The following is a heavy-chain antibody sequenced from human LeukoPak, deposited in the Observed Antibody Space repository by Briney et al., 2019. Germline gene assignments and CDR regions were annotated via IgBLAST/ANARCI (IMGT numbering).Heavy chain of an antibody. J-gene: IGHJ4*02. CDR2: INWNGGGT. D-gene: IGHD6-19*01. Sequence: GGSLRLSCAASGFTFDDYGMSWVRQAPGKGLEWVSGINWNGGGTGYADSVKGRFTISRDNAKNSLYLQMNSLRAEDTALYHCARGLGSSGWYGGVDYWGQGTLVTVSS. V-gene: IGHV3-20*01. CDR3: ARGLGSSGWYGGVDY. CDR1: GFTFDDYG.